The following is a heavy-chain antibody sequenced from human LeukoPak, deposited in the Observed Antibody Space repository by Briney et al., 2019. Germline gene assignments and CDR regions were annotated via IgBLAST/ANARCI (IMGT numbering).Heavy chain of an antibody. Sequence: GRSLRLSCAASEFTSSAFWMSWVRRPPGKGLEWVANIKKDATEKEYVDSVKGRFSIFRDKAKRSVFLQMCILRVEDTAVYYCAIFAVVGPGNLLLWGKGTTVIVSS. J-gene: IGHJ6*04. V-gene: IGHV3-7*01. D-gene: IGHD3-3*01. CDR1: EFTSSAFW. CDR2: IKKDATEK. CDR3: AIFAVVGPGNLLL.